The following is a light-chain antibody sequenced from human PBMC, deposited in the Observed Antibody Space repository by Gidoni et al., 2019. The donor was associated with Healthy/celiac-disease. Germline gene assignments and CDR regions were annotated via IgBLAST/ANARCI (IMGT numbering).Light chain of an antibody. Sequence: SSELTQPPSVSVSPGQTASITCSGDKLGDKYACWYQQKPGQSPVLVIYQDSKRPSGIPERFSGSNSGKTATLTISGTQAMDEADYDCQAWDSSTVVFGGGTKLTVL. V-gene: IGLV3-1*01. CDR3: QAWDSSTVV. CDR2: QDS. J-gene: IGLJ2*01. CDR1: KLGDKY.